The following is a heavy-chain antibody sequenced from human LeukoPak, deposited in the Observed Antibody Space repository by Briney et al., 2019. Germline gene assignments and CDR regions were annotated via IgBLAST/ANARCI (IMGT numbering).Heavy chain of an antibody. D-gene: IGHD4-11*01. CDR3: ARDAVTVNSYYFDY. Sequence: SETLSLTCTVSGGPISSGGYYWSWIRPPPGKGLEGIGYIYYSGSTYYNPSLKSRVTISVDTSKNQFSLKLSSVTAADTAVYYCARDAVTVNSYYFDYWGQGTLVTVSS. CDR1: GGPISSGGYY. CDR2: IYYSGST. V-gene: IGHV4-31*03. J-gene: IGHJ4*02.